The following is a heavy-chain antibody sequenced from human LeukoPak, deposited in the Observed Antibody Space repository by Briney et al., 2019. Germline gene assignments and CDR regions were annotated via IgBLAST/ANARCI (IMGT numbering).Heavy chain of an antibody. CDR2: ISGSGGST. CDR1: GFTFSSYA. J-gene: IGHJ5*02. Sequence: PGGSLRLSCAASGFTFSSYAMSWVRQAPGKGLEWVSAISGSGGSTYYADSVKGRFTISRDNSKNTLYLQMNSLRAEDTAVYYCAKDGAVVPAAGWFDPWGQGTLVTVSS. D-gene: IGHD2-2*01. CDR3: AKDGAVVPAAGWFDP. V-gene: IGHV3-23*01.